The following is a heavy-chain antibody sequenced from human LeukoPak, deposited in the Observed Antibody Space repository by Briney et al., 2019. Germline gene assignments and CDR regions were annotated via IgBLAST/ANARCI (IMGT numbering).Heavy chain of an antibody. CDR3: AKDQRGSYYYYFDY. V-gene: IGHV3-30*02. CDR2: IWYDGSNK. CDR1: GFTFSSYN. J-gene: IGHJ4*02. Sequence: GGSLRLSCAASGFTFSSYNMNWVRQAPGKGLEWVAIIWYDGSNKYYADSVKGRFTISRDNSKNTLSLQMNSLRAEDTAIYYCAKDQRGSYYYYFDYWGQGTLVTVSS. D-gene: IGHD1-26*01.